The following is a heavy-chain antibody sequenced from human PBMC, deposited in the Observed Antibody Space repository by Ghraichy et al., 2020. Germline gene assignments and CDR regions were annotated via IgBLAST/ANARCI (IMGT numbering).Heavy chain of an antibody. CDR2: IRGKAYGGTT. CDR3: TRDGSSARDGMDV. J-gene: IGHJ6*02. Sequence: SLNISCTASGFTLGDYAMSWFRQAPGKGLEWVGFIRGKAYGGTTEYAASVRGRFIISRDDSKSIAYLQMNSLKTEDTAVYYCTRDGSSARDGMDVWGQGTTVTVSS. V-gene: IGHV3-49*03. CDR1: GFTLGDYA. D-gene: IGHD1-26*01.